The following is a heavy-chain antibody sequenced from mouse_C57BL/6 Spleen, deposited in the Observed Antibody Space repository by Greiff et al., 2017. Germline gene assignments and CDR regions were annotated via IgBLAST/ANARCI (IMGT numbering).Heavy chain of an antibody. CDR2: IHPNSGST. CDR1: GYTFTSSW. J-gene: IGHJ2*01. V-gene: IGHV1-64*01. D-gene: IGHD4-1*01. Sequence: QVQLQQPGAELVKPGASVKLSCKASGYTFTSSWMHWVKQRPGQGLEWIGMIHPNSGSTNYNEKFKSKATLTVDKSSSTAYMQLSSLTSEDSAVYYCARSGLTGTDYWGQGTTLTVSS. CDR3: ARSGLTGTDY.